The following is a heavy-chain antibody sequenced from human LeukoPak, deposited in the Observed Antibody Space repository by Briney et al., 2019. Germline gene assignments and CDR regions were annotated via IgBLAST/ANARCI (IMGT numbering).Heavy chain of an antibody. J-gene: IGHJ4*02. CDR2: IIPIFDTA. CDR3: ARAMGYSSGWYPLDS. D-gene: IGHD6-13*01. CDR1: GGTFSSYG. V-gene: IGHV1-69*13. Sequence: SVKVSCKASGGTFSSYGFSWVRQAPGQGLEWMGGIIPIFDTANYAQKFQGRVTITADESTSTAYMELSSLRSEDTAVYYCARAMGYSSGWYPLDSWGQGTLVTVSS.